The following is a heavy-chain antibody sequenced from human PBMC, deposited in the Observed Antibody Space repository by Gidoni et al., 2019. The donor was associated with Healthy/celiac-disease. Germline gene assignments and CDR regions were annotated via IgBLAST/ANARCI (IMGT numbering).Heavy chain of an antibody. CDR1: GFTFDDYA. D-gene: IGHD6-6*01. CDR2: ISWNSGSI. Sequence: EVQLVESGGGLVQPGRSLRLSCAASGFTFDDYAMHWVRQAPGKGLEWVSGISWNSGSIGDADSVKGRFTISRDNAKNSLYLQMNSLRAEDTALYYCAKGLEYSSSSLSAFDIWGQGTMVTVSS. J-gene: IGHJ3*02. V-gene: IGHV3-9*01. CDR3: AKGLEYSSSSLSAFDI.